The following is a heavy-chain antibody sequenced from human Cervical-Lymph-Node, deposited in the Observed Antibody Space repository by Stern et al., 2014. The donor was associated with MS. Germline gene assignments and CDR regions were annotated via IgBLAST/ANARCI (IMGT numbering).Heavy chain of an antibody. Sequence: QMQLVQSGAEVKKPGASVKVSCKASGYTFTNYVIHWVRQAPGERLEYMGWINAANGNTYYSEKFQGRVTIARDTSASTAYMEVSGLRYEDTGVIYCAREVSRNYYYYGMDVWGQGTTVSVSS. CDR1: GYTFTNYV. D-gene: IGHD2-21*01. CDR3: AREVSRNYYYYGMDV. J-gene: IGHJ6*02. CDR2: INAANGNT. V-gene: IGHV1-3*01.